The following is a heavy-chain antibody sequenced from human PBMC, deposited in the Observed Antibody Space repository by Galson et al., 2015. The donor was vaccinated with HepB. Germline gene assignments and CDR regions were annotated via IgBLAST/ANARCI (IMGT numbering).Heavy chain of an antibody. D-gene: IGHD2-8*01. CDR1: GYTFSSYG. CDR2: ISTYNGNT. V-gene: IGHV1-18*04. J-gene: IGHJ4*02. CDR3: ARVKLLLYGKLSTPGDCDY. Sequence: SVKVSCKASGYTFSSYGFSWVRQAPRQGLEWMGWISTYNGNTNYPQKIQVRITMTTDTSTSTAYMELSTLRPDDTAVYFCARVKLLLYGKLSTPGDCDYWGQGTLVTVSS.